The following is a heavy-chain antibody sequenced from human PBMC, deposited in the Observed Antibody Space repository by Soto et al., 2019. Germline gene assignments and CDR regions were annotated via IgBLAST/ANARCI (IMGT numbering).Heavy chain of an antibody. CDR3: GTGYYFDF. Sequence: EVQLLDSGGGLVQPGGSLRLSGKVSGFPFSSYAMSWVRQAPGKGLEWVSSINRNGGGANYAGSVKGRFTISRDDSNDVLSLEMRRLRAEDAAIYCCGTGYYFDFWGQGTLGTVS. V-gene: IGHV3-23*01. CDR2: INRNGGGA. J-gene: IGHJ4*02. CDR1: GFPFSSYA.